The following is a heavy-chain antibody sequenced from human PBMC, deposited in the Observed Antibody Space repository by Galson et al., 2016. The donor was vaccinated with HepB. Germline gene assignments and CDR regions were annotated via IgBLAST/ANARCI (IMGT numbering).Heavy chain of an antibody. D-gene: IGHD3-3*01. CDR2: IYSGGNA. CDR1: GFTVSSNY. Sequence: SLRLSCAASGFTVSSNYMNWVRQAPGKGLEWVSVIYSGGNAYYADSVKGRFTISRDNAKSSLYLQMNSLRAEDTAVYYCARVMVDYHYWSNKPKHYYSGMDVWGQGTTVTVSS. CDR3: ARVMVDYHYWSNKPKHYYSGMDV. J-gene: IGHJ6*02. V-gene: IGHV3-53*01.